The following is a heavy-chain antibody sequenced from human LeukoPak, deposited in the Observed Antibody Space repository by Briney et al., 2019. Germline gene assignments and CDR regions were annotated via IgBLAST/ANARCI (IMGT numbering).Heavy chain of an antibody. D-gene: IGHD4-17*01. CDR3: ARVITVLSVRGLGDAFDI. V-gene: IGHV4-4*07. CDR2: IYTSGST. CDR1: GGSISSYY. Sequence: SETLSLTCTVSGGSISSYYWSWIRQPAGKGLGWIGRIYTSGSTNYNPSLKSRVTMSVDTSKNQFSLKLSSVTAADTAVYYCARVITVLSVRGLGDAFDIWGQGTMVTVSS. J-gene: IGHJ3*02.